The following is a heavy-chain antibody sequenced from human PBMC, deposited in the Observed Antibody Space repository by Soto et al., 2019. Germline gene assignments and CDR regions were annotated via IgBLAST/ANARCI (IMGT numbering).Heavy chain of an antibody. CDR2: ISGSGADT. Sequence: EVQLLESGGGLVAPGGSLRLSCAASGFTFSNYAMSWVRQAPGKGLEWISDISGSGADTYYADSVKGRFTISRDNSKKTLFLQMNRLRAEDTAVYYCANAIPITMVGKWFDPWGQGTLVTVSS. CDR1: GFTFSNYA. V-gene: IGHV3-23*01. CDR3: ANAIPITMVGKWFDP. J-gene: IGHJ5*02. D-gene: IGHD3-10*01.